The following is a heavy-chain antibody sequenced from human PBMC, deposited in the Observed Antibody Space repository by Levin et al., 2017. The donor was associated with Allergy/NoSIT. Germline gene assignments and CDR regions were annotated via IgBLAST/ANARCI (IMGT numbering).Heavy chain of an antibody. J-gene: IGHJ4*02. V-gene: IGHV3-30-3*01. CDR2: ISYDGSNK. CDR3: ARGRGIVGATYFDY. D-gene: IGHD1-26*01. CDR1: GFTFSSYA. Sequence: PGGSLRLSCAASGFTFSSYAMHWVRQAPGKGLEWVAVISYDGSNKYYADSVKGRFTISRDNSKNTLYLQMNSLRAEDTAVYYCARGRGIVGATYFDYWGQGTLVTVSS.